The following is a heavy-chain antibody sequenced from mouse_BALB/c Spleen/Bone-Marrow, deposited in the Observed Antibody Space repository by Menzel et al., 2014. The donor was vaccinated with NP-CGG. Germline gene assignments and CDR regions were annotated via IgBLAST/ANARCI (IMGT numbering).Heavy chain of an antibody. D-gene: IGHD2-4*01. Sequence: QVTLKVCGPGILQPSQTLSLTCSFSGFSLSTSGMGVSWIRQPSGKGLEWLARIYWDDDKRYNPSLKSRLTISKDTSSNQVFLKITSVDTADTATYYCARSIYYDDYAMDYWGQGTSVTVSS. J-gene: IGHJ4*01. CDR3: ARSIYYDDYAMDY. V-gene: IGHV8-12*01. CDR2: IYWDDDK. CDR1: GFSLSTSGMG.